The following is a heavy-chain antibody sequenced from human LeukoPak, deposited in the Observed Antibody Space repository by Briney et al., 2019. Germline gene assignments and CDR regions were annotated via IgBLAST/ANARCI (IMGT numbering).Heavy chain of an antibody. J-gene: IGHJ4*02. CDR3: ARTTLTDFDY. D-gene: IGHD1-1*01. Sequence: SSDTLSLTCIISGGYISSTTYYWGWIRQPPGKGLEWIGTLYYSGKTYYNPSLKSRVTISIDTSKNQFSLKLTSATAADTAVYYCARTTLTDFDYWGQGTLVTVSS. CDR1: GGYISSTTYY. CDR2: LYYSGKT. V-gene: IGHV4-39*01.